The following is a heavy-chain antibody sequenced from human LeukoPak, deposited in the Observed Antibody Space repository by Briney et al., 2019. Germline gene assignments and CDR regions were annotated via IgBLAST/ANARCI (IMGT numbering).Heavy chain of an antibody. Sequence: SETLSLTCAVYGGSFSGYYWSWLRQPPGKGLEWIGEINHSGSTNYNPSLKSRVTISVDTSKNQFSLKLSSVTAADTAVYYCARLPAVWGATIDLWGQGTLVTVSS. J-gene: IGHJ5*02. V-gene: IGHV4-34*01. CDR2: INHSGST. CDR3: ARLPAVWGATIDL. CDR1: GGSFSGYY. D-gene: IGHD1-26*01.